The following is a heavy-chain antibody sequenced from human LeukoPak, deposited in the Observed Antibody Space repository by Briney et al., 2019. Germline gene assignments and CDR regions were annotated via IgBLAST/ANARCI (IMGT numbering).Heavy chain of an antibody. CDR2: ISSGSSYI. V-gene: IGHV3-21*01. CDR1: GSTFSRHS. D-gene: IGHD4-11*01. Sequence: GGSLRLSCAASGSTFSRHSMNWVRQARGKGLEWVSYISSGSSYIYYADSVKGRFTIFRDNAENSLYLQMNSLRGEDTAVYYCARGGLNYADASDIWGQGTMVTVSS. CDR3: ARGGLNYADASDI. J-gene: IGHJ3*02.